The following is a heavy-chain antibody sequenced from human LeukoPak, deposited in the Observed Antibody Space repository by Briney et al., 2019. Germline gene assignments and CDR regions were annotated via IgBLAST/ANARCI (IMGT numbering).Heavy chain of an antibody. CDR2: ISSSSSTI. V-gene: IGHV3-48*01. J-gene: IGHJ3*02. CDR1: GFTFSSYS. Sequence: GGSLRLSCAASGFTFSSYSMNWVRQAPGKGLEWVSYISSSSSTIYYADSVKGRFTISRDNAKNSLYLQMNSLRAEDTAVYYCARDPPGPMVVVTYRDAFDIWGQGTMVTVSS. D-gene: IGHD3-22*01. CDR3: ARDPPGPMVVVTYRDAFDI.